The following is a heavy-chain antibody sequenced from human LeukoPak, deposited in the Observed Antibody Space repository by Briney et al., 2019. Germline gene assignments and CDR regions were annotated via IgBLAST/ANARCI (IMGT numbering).Heavy chain of an antibody. V-gene: IGHV3-21*04. Sequence: PGGSLRLSCAASGFSFSNCSMNWVRQAPGKGLEWVSSISSSSTYIYYADSLEGRFTISRDNVRNSLYLQMNSLRPDDTAVYYCARGAAVAVDTRYFLHWGQGTLVIVSS. CDR3: ARGAAVAVDTRYFLH. J-gene: IGHJ1*01. CDR2: ISSSSTYI. CDR1: GFSFSNCS. D-gene: IGHD6-19*01.